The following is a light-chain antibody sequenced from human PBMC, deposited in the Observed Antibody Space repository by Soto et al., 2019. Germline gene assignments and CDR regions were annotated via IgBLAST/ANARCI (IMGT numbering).Light chain of an antibody. CDR3: KHYNSYSEA. Sequence: DIQMTQSPSTLSGSVGDRVTITCRASQTISSWLAWYQQKPGKAPKLLIYKASTLKSGVPSRFSGSGSGTEFTLTISSLQPDDCATYYCKHYNSYSEAFGNGTKVELK. CDR1: QTISSW. CDR2: KAS. J-gene: IGKJ1*01. V-gene: IGKV1-5*03.